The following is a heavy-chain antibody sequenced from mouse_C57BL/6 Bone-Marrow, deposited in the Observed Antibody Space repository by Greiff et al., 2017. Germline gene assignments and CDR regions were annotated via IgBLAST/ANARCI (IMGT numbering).Heavy chain of an antibody. CDR3: ACACGSCGFAY. D-gene: IGHD1-1*02. CDR1: GYTFTDYY. V-gene: IGHV1-76*01. CDR2: IYPGSGNT. J-gene: IGHJ3*01. Sequence: VLLVESGAELVRPGASVKLSCKASGYTFTDYYINWVKQRPGQGLEWIGGIYPGSGNTYYNEKFKGKATLTAEKSSSTAYMQLSSLTSEDSAVEVCACACGSCGFAYWGQGTLVTVSA.